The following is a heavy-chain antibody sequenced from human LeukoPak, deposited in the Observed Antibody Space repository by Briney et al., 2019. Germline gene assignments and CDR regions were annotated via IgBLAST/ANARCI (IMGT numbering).Heavy chain of an antibody. CDR1: GYTFTGYY. CDR2: INPNSGGT. J-gene: IGHJ3*02. Sequence: GASVKVSCKASGYTFTGYYMHWVRQAPGQGLEWMGWINPNSGGTNYAQKFQGRVTMTRDTSISTAYMELSRLRSDDTAVYYCARGGENRGFWSGHDVFDIWGQGTMVTVSS. CDR3: ARGGENRGFWSGHDVFDI. D-gene: IGHD3-3*01. V-gene: IGHV1-2*02.